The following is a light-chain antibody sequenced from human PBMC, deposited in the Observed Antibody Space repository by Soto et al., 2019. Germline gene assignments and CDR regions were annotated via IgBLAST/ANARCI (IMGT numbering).Light chain of an antibody. CDR1: QSISSW. CDR3: QQYTSYYT. V-gene: IGKV1-5*03. J-gene: IGKJ2*01. Sequence: DIQMTQSPSTLSASVGDRVTITCRASQSISSWLAWYQQKPGKAPKLLIYKASSLETGVPSRSSGSGSGTEFTLTISSLQPDDFATYYCQQYTSYYTFGQGTKVDIK. CDR2: KAS.